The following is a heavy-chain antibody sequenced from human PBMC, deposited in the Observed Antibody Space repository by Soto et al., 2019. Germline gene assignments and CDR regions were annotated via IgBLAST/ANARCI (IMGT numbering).Heavy chain of an antibody. V-gene: IGHV3-23*01. D-gene: IGHD3-16*02. CDR3: AKGNLSAPMYYFEY. CDR1: GVTVGSSA. J-gene: IGHJ4*01. CDR2: TGGISGMT. Sequence: PGGSLRLSCAGSGVTVGSSAMNWVRQAPGKGLEWVSSTGGISGMTFFADSVKGRFTVSRDTSKNTLYLEMNTLRVEDTAVYYCAKGNLSAPMYYFEYWGHGTPVTVSS.